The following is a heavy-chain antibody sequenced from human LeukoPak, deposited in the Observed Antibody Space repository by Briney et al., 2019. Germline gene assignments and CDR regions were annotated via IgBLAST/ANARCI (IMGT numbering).Heavy chain of an antibody. CDR1: GFTFDDYA. V-gene: IGHV3-43*02. Sequence: PGGSLRLSCAASGFTFDDYAMHWVRQAPGKGLEWVSLISGDGGSTDYADSMKGRFTISRDNSKNSLYLQMNSLRTEDTALYYCVKDRGTYNTGWYYFDFWGQGTLVTVSS. D-gene: IGHD6-19*01. CDR3: VKDRGTYNTGWYYFDF. J-gene: IGHJ4*02. CDR2: ISGDGGST.